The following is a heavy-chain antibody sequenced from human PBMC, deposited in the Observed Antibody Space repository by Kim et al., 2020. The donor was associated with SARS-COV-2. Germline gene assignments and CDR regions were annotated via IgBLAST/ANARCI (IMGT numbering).Heavy chain of an antibody. J-gene: IGHJ4*02. CDR2: IHYTGTT. D-gene: IGHD3-3*01. CDR1: GGSISNDY. Sequence: SETLSLTCTVSGGSISNDYWSWFRQPPGKGLDWIGYIHYTGTTNYSPSLKSRVAISLDTSNYQFSLKLNSLTAADTAVYYCERVSAFWSGNDYWGQGTLVTVSS. V-gene: IGHV4-59*01. CDR3: ERVSAFWSGNDY.